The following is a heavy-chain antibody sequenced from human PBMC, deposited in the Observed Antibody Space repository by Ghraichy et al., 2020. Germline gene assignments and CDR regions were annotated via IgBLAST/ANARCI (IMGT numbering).Heavy chain of an antibody. CDR1: GDSVSNRKFY. V-gene: IGHV4-39*02. CDR2: TSYRGAT. Sequence: SETLSLTCSVSGDSVSNRKFYWAWIRQAPGKGLVWIGSTSYRGATYYYPSLQSPVVVYVDTYKNTFTLKLNYVTATDTAVYSCASRLAAAGGRNEYVQDWGQGALVIVSS. J-gene: IGHJ1*01. CDR3: ASRLAAAGGRNEYVQD. D-gene: IGHD6-13*01.